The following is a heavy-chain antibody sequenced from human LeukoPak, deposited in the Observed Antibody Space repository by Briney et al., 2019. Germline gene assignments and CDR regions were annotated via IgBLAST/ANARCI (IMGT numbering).Heavy chain of an antibody. CDR2: TYYSGST. V-gene: IGHV4-59*01. CDR1: GGSISSYY. J-gene: IGHJ5*02. D-gene: IGHD6-13*01. Sequence: SETLSLTCTVSGGSISSYYWSWIRQPPGKGLEWIGYTYYSGSTNYNPSLKSRVTISVDTSKNQFSLKLSSVTAADTAVYYCARAGYSSSWYDNWFDPWGQGTLVTVSS. CDR3: ARAGYSSSWYDNWFDP.